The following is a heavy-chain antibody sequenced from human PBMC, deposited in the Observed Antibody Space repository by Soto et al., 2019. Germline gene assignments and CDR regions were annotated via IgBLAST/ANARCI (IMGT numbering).Heavy chain of an antibody. Sequence: QVQLVQSGAEVKKPGSSVKVSCKAPGGTFSSYAISWVRQAPGQGLEWMGGIIPIFGTAKYAQKFQGRVTITADEYTSTGYMELRSLRSEDTAVYYCERSQGGSSSLDIYYYYYYGMDVWGQGTTVTVSS. CDR2: IIPIFGTA. V-gene: IGHV1-69*01. CDR3: ERSQGGSSSLDIYYYYYYGMDV. CDR1: GGTFSSYA. D-gene: IGHD2-15*01. J-gene: IGHJ6*02.